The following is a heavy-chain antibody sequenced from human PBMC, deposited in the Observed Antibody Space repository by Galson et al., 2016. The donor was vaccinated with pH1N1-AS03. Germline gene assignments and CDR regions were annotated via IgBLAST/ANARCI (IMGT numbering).Heavy chain of an antibody. CDR3: VREQGGSDDY. J-gene: IGHJ4*02. D-gene: IGHD1-26*01. Sequence: SLRLSCAASGFTFTSSWMHWVRQAPGKGLVWVSHINEDGSTTRYADSVKGRFTISRDNAKNTLYLQMNSLRAEDTAVYFCVREQGGSDDYWGRGTRVTVSS. CDR1: GFTFTSSW. V-gene: IGHV3-74*01. CDR2: INEDGSTT.